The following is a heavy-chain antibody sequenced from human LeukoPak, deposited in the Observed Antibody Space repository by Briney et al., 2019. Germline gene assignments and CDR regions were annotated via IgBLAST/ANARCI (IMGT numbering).Heavy chain of an antibody. Sequence: SETLSLTCTVTGGSHSSYYWSWIRQPPGKGLEWIGYIYYSGSTNYNPSLKSRVTISVDTSKNQFSLKLSSVTAADTAVYYCAKDQWYGDFHRDYWGQGTLVTVSS. CDR1: GGSHSSYY. V-gene: IGHV4-59*12. CDR3: AKDQWYGDFHRDY. J-gene: IGHJ4*02. D-gene: IGHD4-17*01. CDR2: IYYSGST.